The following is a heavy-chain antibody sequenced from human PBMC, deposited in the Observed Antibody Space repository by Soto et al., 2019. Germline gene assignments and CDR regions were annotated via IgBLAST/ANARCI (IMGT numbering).Heavy chain of an antibody. CDR1: GFTVSSNY. V-gene: IGHV3-53*01. Sequence: EVQLVESGGGLIQPGGSLRLSCAASGFTVSSNYMSWVRQAPGKGLEWVSVIYSGDTTYYADSVKGRLTISRGHTKNTLYLQRNSLRAQDTAVYYCARDLRTLSGMDVWGQGTTVTVSS. CDR3: ARDLRTLSGMDV. CDR2: IYSGDTT. J-gene: IGHJ6*02.